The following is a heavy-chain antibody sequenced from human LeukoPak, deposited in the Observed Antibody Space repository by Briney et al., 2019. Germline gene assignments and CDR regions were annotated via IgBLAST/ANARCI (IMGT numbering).Heavy chain of an antibody. V-gene: IGHV5-51*01. D-gene: IGHD3-3*01. CDR3: ASLPSLREWLSN. J-gene: IGHJ4*02. CDR2: IYPGDSDT. CDR1: GYIFTSYW. Sequence: PGGSLRLSCKGSGYIFTSYWIGWVRQMPGKGLEWMGIIYPGDSDTRYSPSFQGQVTISADKSISTAYLQRSILKASDTAMYYCASLPSLREWLSNWGQGTLVTVSS.